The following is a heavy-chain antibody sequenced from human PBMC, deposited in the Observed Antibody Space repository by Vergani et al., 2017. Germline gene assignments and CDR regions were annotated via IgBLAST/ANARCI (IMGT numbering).Heavy chain of an antibody. CDR2: VLFDGSNK. CDR3: ARVAAAGPFDY. J-gene: IGHJ4*02. Sequence: QVQLVQSGGGVVQPGGSLRLSCVASGFTFNRYGMQWVRQAPGKGLEWVAYVLFDGSNKYYADSVKGRFTISRDNSKNTLYLQMNSLRAEDTAVYYCARVAAAGPFDYWGQGTLVTVSS. V-gene: IGHV3-33*01. CDR1: GFTFNRYG. D-gene: IGHD6-13*01.